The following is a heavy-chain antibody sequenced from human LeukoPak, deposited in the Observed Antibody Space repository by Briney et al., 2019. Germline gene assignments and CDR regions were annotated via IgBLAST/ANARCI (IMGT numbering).Heavy chain of an antibody. Sequence: PGGSLRLSCAASGFTFSSYAMHWVRQAPGKGLEWVAVISYDGSNKYYADSVKGRFTISRDNSKNTLYLQMNSLRAEDTAVYYCARDGGSSTSSKGYYYYYYMDVWGKGTTVTVSS. J-gene: IGHJ6*03. V-gene: IGHV3-30-3*01. CDR3: ARDGGSSTSSKGYYYYYYMDV. CDR2: ISYDGSNK. CDR1: GFTFSSYA. D-gene: IGHD2-2*01.